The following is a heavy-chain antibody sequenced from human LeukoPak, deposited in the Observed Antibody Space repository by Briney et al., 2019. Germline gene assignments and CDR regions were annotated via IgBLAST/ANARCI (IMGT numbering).Heavy chain of an antibody. Sequence: GGSLRLSCAASGFTFSTYWMHWVRQAPGKGLEWVAVISYDGSNKYYADSVKGRFTISRDNSKNTLYLQMNSLRAEDTAVYYCARETFYYYDSSGYFDYWGQGTLVTVSS. V-gene: IGHV3-30*03. CDR3: ARETFYYYDSSGYFDY. CDR2: ISYDGSNK. D-gene: IGHD3-22*01. CDR1: GFTFSTYW. J-gene: IGHJ4*02.